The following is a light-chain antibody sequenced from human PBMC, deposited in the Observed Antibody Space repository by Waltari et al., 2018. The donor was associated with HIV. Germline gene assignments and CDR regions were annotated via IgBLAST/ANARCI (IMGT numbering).Light chain of an antibody. CDR2: GAS. V-gene: IGKV3-20*01. CDR3: QQYGSSPLT. J-gene: IGKJ4*01. CDR1: QRISGTY. Sequence: EIVLTQSPGTLSLSPGNRVILSCRASQRISGTYLAWYQQRPGQPPRLLIYGASTRATGIPDRFSGSGSGTDFTLTISRLEPEDSAMYYCQQYGSSPLTFGGGTKVEIK.